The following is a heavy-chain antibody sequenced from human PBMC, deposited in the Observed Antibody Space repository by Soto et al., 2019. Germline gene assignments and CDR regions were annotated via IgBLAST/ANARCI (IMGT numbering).Heavy chain of an antibody. CDR1: GYTFTSYD. V-gene: IGHV1-8*01. D-gene: IGHD4-17*01. CDR2: MNPNSGNT. J-gene: IGHJ4*02. Sequence: ASVKVSCKASGYTFTSYDINWVRQATGQGLEWMGWMNPNSGNTGYAQKFQGRVTMTRNTSISTAYMELNSLRSEDTAVYYCARGRGSDYGGNFDYWGQGTLVTVSS. CDR3: ARGRGSDYGGNFDY.